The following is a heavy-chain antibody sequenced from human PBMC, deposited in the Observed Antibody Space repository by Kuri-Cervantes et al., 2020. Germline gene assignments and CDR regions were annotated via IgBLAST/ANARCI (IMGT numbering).Heavy chain of an antibody. Sequence: GESLKISCAASGFTFTNYAMAWVRQAPGKGLEWVSAIRGSGGSTYSADSVKGRFTISRDNSKNTLYLQMNSLRAEDTAVYYCAKPDRGVVKDYWGQGTLVTVSS. CDR3: AKPDRGVVKDY. CDR1: GFTFTNYA. J-gene: IGHJ4*02. V-gene: IGHV3-23*01. D-gene: IGHD4-23*01. CDR2: IRGSGGST.